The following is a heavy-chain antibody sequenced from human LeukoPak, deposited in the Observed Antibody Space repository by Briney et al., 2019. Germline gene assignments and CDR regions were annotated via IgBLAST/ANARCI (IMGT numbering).Heavy chain of an antibody. CDR2: VHYSGST. Sequence: SETLSLTCTVSGGSIISGAYYWSWIRQHPGKGLEWIAYVHYSGSTYYNPSLKSRFTISVDTSQNQFSLKLRSVTAADTAVYYCAGDSGNSALDYWGQGTLVTVSS. J-gene: IGHJ4*02. D-gene: IGHD4-23*01. CDR3: AGDSGNSALDY. V-gene: IGHV4-31*03. CDR1: GGSIISGAYY.